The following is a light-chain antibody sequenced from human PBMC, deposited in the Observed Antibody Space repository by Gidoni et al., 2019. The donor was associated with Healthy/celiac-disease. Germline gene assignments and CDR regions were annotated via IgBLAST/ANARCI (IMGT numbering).Light chain of an antibody. CDR1: QNVSSC. V-gene: IGKV3-11*01. CDR3: QQRSNRHPS. Sequence: EIVLTQSPATLSLSPGERATLSCRPSQNVSSCLAWYQQKAGQAPRLLIYDASNRATSIPARFSSSRSKKDFKLTMRSLETEYFAVYYSQQRSNRHPSLGQETKLEIK. J-gene: IGKJ2*03. CDR2: DAS.